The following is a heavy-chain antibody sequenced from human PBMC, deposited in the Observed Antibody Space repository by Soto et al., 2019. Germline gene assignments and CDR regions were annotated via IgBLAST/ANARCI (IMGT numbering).Heavy chain of an antibody. V-gene: IGHV1-18*01. Sequence: ASVKVSCKASGYTFTSYGISWVRQAPGQGLEWMGWISAYNGNTNYAQKLQGRVTMTTDTSTSTAYMELGSLRSDDTAVYYCARVGSYCSSTSCYTYNWFDPWGQGTLVTVSS. CDR3: ARVGSYCSSTSCYTYNWFDP. CDR1: GYTFTSYG. D-gene: IGHD2-2*02. CDR2: ISAYNGNT. J-gene: IGHJ5*02.